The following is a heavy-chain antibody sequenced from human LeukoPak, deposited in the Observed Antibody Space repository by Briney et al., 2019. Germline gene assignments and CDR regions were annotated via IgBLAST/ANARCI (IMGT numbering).Heavy chain of an antibody. CDR2: IYTSGST. Sequence: SETLSLTCTVSGGSISSGSYYRSWIRQPAGKGLEWIGRIYTSGSTNYSPSLKSRVTISVDTSKNQFSLKLSSVTAADTAVYYCARGGYCSGGSCYRLDYWGQGILVTVSS. J-gene: IGHJ4*02. CDR3: ARGGYCSGGSCYRLDY. CDR1: GGSISSGSYY. V-gene: IGHV4-61*02. D-gene: IGHD2-15*01.